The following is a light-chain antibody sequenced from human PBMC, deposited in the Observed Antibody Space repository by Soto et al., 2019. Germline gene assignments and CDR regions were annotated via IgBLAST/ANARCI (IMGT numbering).Light chain of an antibody. CDR3: QQYGNSPQIT. CDR2: DSS. CDR1: QSVSSN. V-gene: IGKV3D-20*01. Sequence: EIVMTQSPATLSVSPGERATLSCRASQSVSSNLAWYQQKPGLAPRLVIYDSSIRATGIPDRFSGSGSGTDFTLTISRLEPEDFAMYFCQQYGNSPQITFGQGTRLEIK. J-gene: IGKJ5*01.